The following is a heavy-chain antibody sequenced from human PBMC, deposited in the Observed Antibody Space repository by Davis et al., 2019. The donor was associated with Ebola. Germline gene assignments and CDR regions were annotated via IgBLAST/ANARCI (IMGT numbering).Heavy chain of an antibody. CDR3: ARARGGPTFYDFWSGFSEDWFDP. CDR2: INHSGST. V-gene: IGHV4-34*01. J-gene: IGHJ5*02. Sequence: MPSETLSLTCAVYGGSFSGYYWSWIRQPPGKGLEWIGEINHSGSTNYNPSLESRVTISVDTSKNQFSLKLSSVTAADTAVYYCARARGGPTFYDFWSGFSEDWFDPWGQGTLVTVSS. CDR1: GGSFSGYY. D-gene: IGHD3-3*01.